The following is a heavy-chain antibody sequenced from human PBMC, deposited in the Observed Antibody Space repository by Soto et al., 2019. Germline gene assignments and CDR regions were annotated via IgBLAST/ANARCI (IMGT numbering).Heavy chain of an antibody. J-gene: IGHJ4*02. CDR2: ISHDGSST. V-gene: IGHV3-30*18. CDR3: AKDAGSTEYFFAS. Sequence: GGSLRLSCAASGFTFRTYAMHWVRQAPGKGLEWVAVISHDGSSTDYGDSVKGRFTISRDNSKSTLSLQMNSLRPEDTGVYYCAKDAGSTEYFFASWGQGTLVTVSS. CDR1: GFTFRTYA.